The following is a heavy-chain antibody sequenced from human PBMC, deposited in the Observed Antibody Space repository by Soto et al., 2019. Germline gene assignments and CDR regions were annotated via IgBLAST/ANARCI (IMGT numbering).Heavy chain of an antibody. CDR1: GFTFSDVW. V-gene: IGHV3-74*01. J-gene: IGHJ4*02. D-gene: IGHD2-15*01. CDR3: VRRLSVGGFFHG. Sequence: EVQLAKSGGGLVPPGGSLRLSCAVSGFTFSDVWMHWVRQVPGTGPVCVSRISGDGTTTHYADAVKGRFTIYRDNAKNMLYLEMNSLRAEDTAVYYCVRRLSVGGFFHGWGQGTLVTVSS. CDR2: ISGDGTTT.